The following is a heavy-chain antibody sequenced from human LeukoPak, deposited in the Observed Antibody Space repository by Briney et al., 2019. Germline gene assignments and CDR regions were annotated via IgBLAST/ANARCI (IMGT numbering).Heavy chain of an antibody. Sequence: GGSLRLSCAASGFTFSSYWMSWVRLPPGKGLEWVADIRGDGNEEFFVDSLKGRFTISRDNAKNSLYLQMNSLRAEDTAVYFCAGIRYDSRPNCAFDIWGQGTMVTVSS. D-gene: IGHD3-22*01. CDR1: GFTFSSYW. J-gene: IGHJ3*02. CDR2: IRGDGNEE. CDR3: AGIRYDSRPNCAFDI. V-gene: IGHV3-7*04.